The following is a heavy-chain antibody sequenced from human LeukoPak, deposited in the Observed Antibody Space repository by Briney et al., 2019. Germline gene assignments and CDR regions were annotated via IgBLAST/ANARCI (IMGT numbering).Heavy chain of an antibody. V-gene: IGHV3-53*01. J-gene: IGHJ6*04. Sequence: GGXLRLSCAASGFTVSSNYMSWGRPAPGKGLEGGSVIYSGGSTYYADSVKGRFTISRDNSKNTLYLQMNSLRAEDTAVYYCARTPGYCSGGSCYSGYYYGMDVWGKGTTVTVSS. D-gene: IGHD2-15*01. CDR2: IYSGGST. CDR3: ARTPGYCSGGSCYSGYYYGMDV. CDR1: GFTVSSNY.